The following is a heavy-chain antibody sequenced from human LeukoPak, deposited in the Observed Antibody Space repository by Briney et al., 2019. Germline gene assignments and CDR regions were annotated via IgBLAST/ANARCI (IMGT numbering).Heavy chain of an antibody. CDR1: GFTFSSYG. Sequence: GGSLRLSCAASGFTFSSYGMHWVRQAPGKGLEWVAFIRYDGSNKYYADSVKGRFTISRDNSKNTLYLQMNSLSAEDTAVYYCAKPMDSRGHDAFDIWGQGTMVTVSS. V-gene: IGHV3-30*02. CDR3: AKPMDSRGHDAFDI. D-gene: IGHD6-19*01. J-gene: IGHJ3*02. CDR2: IRYDGSNK.